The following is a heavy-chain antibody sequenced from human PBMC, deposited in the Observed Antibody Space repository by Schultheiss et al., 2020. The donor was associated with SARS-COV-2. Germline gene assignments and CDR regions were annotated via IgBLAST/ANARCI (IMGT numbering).Heavy chain of an antibody. V-gene: IGHV3-23*01. CDR3: ASAVGITMVRGVIEDY. J-gene: IGHJ4*02. CDR1: GFTFSNYA. Sequence: GSLRLSCEASGFTFSNYAMTWVRQTPGKGLEWVSSVSGSGGSTYYADSVKGRFTISRDNAKNSLYLQMNSLRAEDTAVYYCASAVGITMVRGVIEDYWGQGTLVTVSS. D-gene: IGHD3-10*01. CDR2: VSGSGGST.